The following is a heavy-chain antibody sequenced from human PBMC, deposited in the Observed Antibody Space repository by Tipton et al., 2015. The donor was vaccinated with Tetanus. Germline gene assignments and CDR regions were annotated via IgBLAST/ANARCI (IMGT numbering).Heavy chain of an antibody. CDR3: ARINSSSWTAYYYYYGMDV. CDR2: IIPIFGTA. J-gene: IGHJ6*02. D-gene: IGHD6-13*01. Sequence: VQLVQSGAEVKKPGSSVKVSCKASGGTFSSYAISWVRQAPGQGLEWMGGIIPIFGTANYAQKFQGRVTITADESTSTAYMELSSLRSEDTAVYYCARINSSSWTAYYYYYGMDVWGQGTTVTVSS. V-gene: IGHV1-69*01. CDR1: GGTFSSYA.